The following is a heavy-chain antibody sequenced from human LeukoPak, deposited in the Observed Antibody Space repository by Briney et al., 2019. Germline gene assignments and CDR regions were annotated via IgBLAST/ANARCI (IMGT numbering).Heavy chain of an antibody. V-gene: IGHV3-7*01. CDR1: GFTFSDYW. Sequence: GGSLRLSCEASGFTFSDYWMSWVRQAPGKGLEWVANIKQDGSEKYYVDSVKGRFTISRDNAKNSLYLQMNSLRAEDTAVYYCVRDLYRIVVVPHYFDYWGQGTLVTVSS. J-gene: IGHJ4*02. CDR2: IKQDGSEK. D-gene: IGHD3-22*01. CDR3: VRDLYRIVVVPHYFDY.